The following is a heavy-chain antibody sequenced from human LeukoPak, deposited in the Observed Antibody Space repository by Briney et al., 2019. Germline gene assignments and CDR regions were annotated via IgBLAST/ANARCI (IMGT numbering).Heavy chain of an antibody. CDR3: ARDLESGSYEHYFDY. Sequence: SQTLSLTFAISGGSISINSAAWNWIRQSPSRGLEWLGRTYYRSKWYNDYAVSVKSRITINPDTSKNQFSLQLNSVTPEDTAVYYCARDLESGSYEHYFDYWGQATLVTVTS. D-gene: IGHD1-26*01. CDR1: GGSISINSAA. CDR2: TYYRSKWYN. V-gene: IGHV6-1*01. J-gene: IGHJ4*02.